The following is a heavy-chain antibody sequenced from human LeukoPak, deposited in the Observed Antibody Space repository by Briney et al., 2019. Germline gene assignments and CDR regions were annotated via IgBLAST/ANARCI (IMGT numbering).Heavy chain of an antibody. CDR1: GFTFTTYW. J-gene: IGHJ6*02. CDR2: IKQEGSET. CDR3: AREVRGSGGSRHYGMDV. V-gene: IGHV3-7*01. Sequence: PGGSLRLSCAASGFTFTTYWMTWVRQAPGKGLEWVASIKQEGSETSYVGSVKGRFTISRDNARNSVYLQMNSLRAEDTAVYYCAREVRGSGGSRHYGMDVWGQGTTVTVPS. D-gene: IGHD2-15*01.